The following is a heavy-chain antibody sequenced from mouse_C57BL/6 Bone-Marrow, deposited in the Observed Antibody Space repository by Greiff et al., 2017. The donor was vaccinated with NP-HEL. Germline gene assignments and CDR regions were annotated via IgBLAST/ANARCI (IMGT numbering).Heavy chain of an antibody. J-gene: IGHJ3*01. CDR2: IDPEDGET. CDR3: AWGYGSSYGFAY. V-gene: IGHV14-2*01. CDR1: GFNIKDYY. D-gene: IGHD1-1*01. Sequence: EVKLMESGAELVKPGASVKLSCTASGFNIKDYYMHWVKQRTEQGLEWIGRIDPEDGETKYAPKFQGKATITADTSSNTAYLQLSSLTSEDTAVYYCAWGYGSSYGFAYWGQGTLVTVSA.